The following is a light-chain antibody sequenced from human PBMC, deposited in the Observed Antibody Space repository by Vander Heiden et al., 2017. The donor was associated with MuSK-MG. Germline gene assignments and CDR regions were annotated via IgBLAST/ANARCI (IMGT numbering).Light chain of an antibody. CDR2: EGS. CDR1: SRDVGSYNL. V-gene: IGLV2-23*01. J-gene: IGLJ2*01. Sequence: SALTQPASVSGSPGQAITISCTGTSRDVGSYNLVSWYQQHPRKAPKLMIYEGSKRPSGVSNRFSGSKSGNTASLTISGLQAEDEADYYCCSYAGSSTSHVVFGGGTKLTVL. CDR3: CSYAGSSTSHVV.